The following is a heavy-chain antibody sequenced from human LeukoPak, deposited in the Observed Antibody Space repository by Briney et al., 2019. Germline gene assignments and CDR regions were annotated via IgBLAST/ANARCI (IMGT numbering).Heavy chain of an antibody. D-gene: IGHD2-15*01. CDR3: ASGYCDGGSCHSGGDY. CDR2: IYYSGST. Sequence: PSETLSLTCTVSGGAISSSSYSWGWIRQSPGKGLEWIGSIYYSGSTYYNPSLKSRVTISTDMSKNQFSLKLTSLTAADTAVYYCASGYCDGGSCHSGGDYWGQGTLVTVSS. V-gene: IGHV4-39*07. CDR1: GGAISSSSYS. J-gene: IGHJ4*02.